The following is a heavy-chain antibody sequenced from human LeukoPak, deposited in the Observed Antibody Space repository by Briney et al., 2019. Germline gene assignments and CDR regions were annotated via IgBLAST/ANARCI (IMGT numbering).Heavy chain of an antibody. CDR2: INHSGST. CDR3: ARDAIAAPDY. V-gene: IGHV4-34*01. CDR1: GGSFSGYY. D-gene: IGHD6-13*01. J-gene: IGHJ4*02. Sequence: SETLSLTCAVYGGSFSGYYWSWIRQPPGKGLEWIGEINHSGSTNYNPSLKSRVTISVDTSKNQFSLKLSSVTAADTAVYYCARDAIAAPDYWGQGTLVTVSS.